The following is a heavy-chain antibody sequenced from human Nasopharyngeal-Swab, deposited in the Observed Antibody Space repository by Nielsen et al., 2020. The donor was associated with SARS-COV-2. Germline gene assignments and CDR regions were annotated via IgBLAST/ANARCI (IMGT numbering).Heavy chain of an antibody. Sequence: SETLSLTCTVSGGSISSYYWSWIRQPPGKGLEWIGYIYYSGSTNYNPSLKSRVTISVDTSKNQFSLKLSSVTAADTAVYHCASLLRSYCSGGSCYPNGMDVWGQGTTVTVSS. CDR3: ASLLRSYCSGGSCYPNGMDV. D-gene: IGHD2-15*01. J-gene: IGHJ6*02. CDR1: GGSISSYY. V-gene: IGHV4-59*01. CDR2: IYYSGST.